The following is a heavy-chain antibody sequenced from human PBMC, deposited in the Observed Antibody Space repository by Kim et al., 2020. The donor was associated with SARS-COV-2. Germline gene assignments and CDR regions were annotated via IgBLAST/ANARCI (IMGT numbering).Heavy chain of an antibody. D-gene: IGHD3-16*01. J-gene: IGHJ3*02. CDR3: ARDLEEGMDAFDI. CDR2: ISSSSSYT. V-gene: IGHV3-11*05. Sequence: GGSLRLSCAASGFTFSDYYMSWIRQAPGKGLEWVSYISSSSSYTNYADSVKGRFTISRDNAKNSLYLQMNSLRAEDTAVYYCARDLEEGMDAFDIWGQGTMVTVSS. CDR1: GFTFSDYY.